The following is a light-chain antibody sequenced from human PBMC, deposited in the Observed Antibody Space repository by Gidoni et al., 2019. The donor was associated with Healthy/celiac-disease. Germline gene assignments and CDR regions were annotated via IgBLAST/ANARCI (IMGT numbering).Light chain of an antibody. CDR2: GNS. CDR1: SSNIGAGYD. CDR3: QSYDSSLSGVV. V-gene: IGLV1-40*01. Sequence: QSVLTQPPSVSGAPGHRVTISCTGSSSNIGAGYDLHWYQQLPGTAPKLLIYGNSNRPSGVPDRFSGSKSGTSASLAITGLQAEDEADYYCQSYDSSLSGVVFGGGTKLTVL. J-gene: IGLJ2*01.